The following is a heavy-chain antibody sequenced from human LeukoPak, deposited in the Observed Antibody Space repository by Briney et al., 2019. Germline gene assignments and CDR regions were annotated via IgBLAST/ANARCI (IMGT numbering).Heavy chain of an antibody. J-gene: IGHJ4*02. CDR2: IYHSGST. Sequence: SETLSLTCTVSGYSISSGYYWGWIRQPPGKGLEWIGSIYHSGSTYYNPSLKSRVTISVDTSKNQPSLKLSSVTAADTAVYYCARTDYSNYFDYWGQGTRDTVSS. D-gene: IGHD4-11*01. CDR1: GYSISSGYY. V-gene: IGHV4-38-2*02. CDR3: ARTDYSNYFDY.